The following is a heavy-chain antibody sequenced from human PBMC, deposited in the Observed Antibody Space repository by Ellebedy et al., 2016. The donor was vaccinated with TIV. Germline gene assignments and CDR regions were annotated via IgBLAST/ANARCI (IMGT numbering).Heavy chain of an antibody. CDR2: IIPMFGVT. J-gene: IGHJ3*02. CDR3: ARNSDVVLIPSAYASSFDI. Sequence: SVKVSCKASGGTFGNHPLSWVRQAPGQGLEWVGRIIPMFGVTDTAQMLQGRLTITADESTSTAHMELSSLRPEDTAVYYCARNSDVVLIPSAYASSFDIWGQGTTVTVSS. V-gene: IGHV1-69*13. D-gene: IGHD2-21*01. CDR1: GGTFGNHP.